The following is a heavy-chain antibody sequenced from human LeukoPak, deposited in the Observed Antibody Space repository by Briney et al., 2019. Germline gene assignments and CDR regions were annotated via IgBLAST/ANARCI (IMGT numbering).Heavy chain of an antibody. CDR2: ISYDGSNK. V-gene: IGHV3-30*03. Sequence: GGSLRLSCAASGFTFSNYGMHWVRQAPGKGLEWVAVISYDGSNKYYTDSVKGRFTISRDNSKNTLYLQMNSLRAEDTAVYYCARAGPGSGWYFDYWGQGTLVTVSS. J-gene: IGHJ4*02. CDR1: GFTFSNYG. D-gene: IGHD6-19*01. CDR3: ARAGPGSGWYFDY.